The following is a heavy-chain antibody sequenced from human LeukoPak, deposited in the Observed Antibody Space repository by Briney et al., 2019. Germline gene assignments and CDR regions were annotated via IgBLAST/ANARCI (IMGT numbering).Heavy chain of an antibody. CDR3: ARGASAGYYYGMDV. Sequence: GGSLRLSCAASGFTFSTYAMSWVCQAPGKGLNWVSTITGSGGTTYYADSVKGRFTISRDNSKNTLYLQMNSLRAEDTAVYYCARGASAGYYYGMDVWGQGTTVTVSS. CDR1: GFTFSTYA. J-gene: IGHJ6*02. V-gene: IGHV3-23*01. CDR2: ITGSGGTT. D-gene: IGHD2-2*01.